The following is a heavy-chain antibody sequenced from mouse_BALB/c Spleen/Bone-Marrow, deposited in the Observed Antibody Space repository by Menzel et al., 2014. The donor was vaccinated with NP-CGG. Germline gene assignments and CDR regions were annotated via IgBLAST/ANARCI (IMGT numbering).Heavy chain of an antibody. Sequence: PGQGLEWIGAIYPGNSDTNYNQKFKGKAKLTAATSTSTAYMELSSLTNEDSAVYYCTSDYDDYWGQGTTLTVSS. CDR3: TSDYDDY. D-gene: IGHD2-4*01. CDR2: IYPGNSDT. J-gene: IGHJ2*01. V-gene: IGHV1-5*01.